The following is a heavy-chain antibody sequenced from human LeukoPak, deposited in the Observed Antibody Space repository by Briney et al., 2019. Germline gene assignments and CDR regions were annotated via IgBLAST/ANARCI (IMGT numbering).Heavy chain of an antibody. CDR2: INQDGSEK. V-gene: IGHV3-7*01. Sequence: GGSLRLSCAASGFTFSSYWMSWVRQAPGKGLEWVANINQDGSEKYYVDSVKGRFTISRDNAKNSLYLQMNSLRAEDTAVYYCARGSSPRTSRAYYYYGMDVWGQGTTVTVSS. CDR3: ARGSSPRTSRAYYYYGMDV. CDR1: GFTFSSYW. D-gene: IGHD2-2*01. J-gene: IGHJ6*02.